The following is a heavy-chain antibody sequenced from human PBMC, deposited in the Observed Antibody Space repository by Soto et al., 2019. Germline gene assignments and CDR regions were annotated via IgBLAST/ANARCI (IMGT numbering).Heavy chain of an antibody. CDR3: AKGIVGASFDS. V-gene: IGHV3-23*01. CDR1: GFTFTTYG. J-gene: IGHJ4*02. D-gene: IGHD1-26*01. CDR2: ISGSGRTT. Sequence: EVQLLESGGGLVQSGGSLRLSCAASGFTFTTYGMIWVRQAPGKGLEWVSGISGSGRTTYYADSVKGRFTISRDNSKNTLYLQMNSLRAEDTAVYYCAKGIVGASFDSWGQGTLVIVSS.